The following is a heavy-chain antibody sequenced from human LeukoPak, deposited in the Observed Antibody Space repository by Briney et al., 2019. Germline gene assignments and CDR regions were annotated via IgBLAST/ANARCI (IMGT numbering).Heavy chain of an antibody. D-gene: IGHD3-10*01. V-gene: IGHV4-4*07. CDR2: IYTSGNT. J-gene: IGHJ5*02. CDR1: GGSFSGYY. Sequence: SETLSLTCAVYGGSFSGYYWNWIRQPAGKGLEWIGRIYTSGNTNYNPSLKSRVTISVDTSKNQFSLKLSSMTAADTAVYYCAREGLNMVRGVIPKEAWGWFDPWGQGTLVTVSS. CDR3: AREGLNMVRGVIPKEAWGWFDP.